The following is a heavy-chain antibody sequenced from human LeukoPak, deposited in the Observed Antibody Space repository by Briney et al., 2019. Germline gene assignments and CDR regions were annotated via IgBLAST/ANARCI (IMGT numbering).Heavy chain of an antibody. J-gene: IGHJ3*02. D-gene: IGHD3-3*01. CDR2: ISAYNGNT. CDR3: AGEDRGRWSGKLDAFDI. CDR1: GYTFTNYG. V-gene: IGHV1-18*01. Sequence: GASVKVSCKASGYTFTNYGINWVRQAPGQGLEWMGWISAYNGNTNYAQYFQGRFTMTTDTSTSTAYMELRSLTSDDTAVYYCAGEDRGRWSGKLDAFDIWGQGTMVTVSS.